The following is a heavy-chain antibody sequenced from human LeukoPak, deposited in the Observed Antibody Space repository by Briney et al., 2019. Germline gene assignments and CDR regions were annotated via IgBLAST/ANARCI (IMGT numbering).Heavy chain of an antibody. CDR2: INPSGGST. Sequence: ASVKVSCKASGYTFTSYYMHWVRQAPGQGLEWMGIINPSGGSTSYAQKFQGRVTMTRDMSTSTVYMELSSLRSEDTAVYYCARGGLNYYDSSGYYFDYWGQGTLVTVSS. CDR3: ARGGLNYYDSSGYYFDY. V-gene: IGHV1-46*01. D-gene: IGHD3-22*01. J-gene: IGHJ4*02. CDR1: GYTFTSYY.